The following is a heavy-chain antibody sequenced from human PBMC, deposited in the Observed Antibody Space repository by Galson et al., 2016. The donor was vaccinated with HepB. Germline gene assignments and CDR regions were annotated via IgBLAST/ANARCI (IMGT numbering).Heavy chain of an antibody. CDR1: EFAFRNYA. D-gene: IGHD2/OR15-2a*01. V-gene: IGHV3-7*05. CDR3: AREIGVRGKYSQYNHDGMDV. J-gene: IGHJ6*02. Sequence: SLRLSCAASEFAFRNYAMTWVRQAPGKGLEWVANIKQDGSEKHYVDSVKGRFTISRDNAKNSMCLQMNSLRAEDTAVYYCAREIGVRGKYSQYNHDGMDVWGQGTTVTGSS. CDR2: IKQDGSEK.